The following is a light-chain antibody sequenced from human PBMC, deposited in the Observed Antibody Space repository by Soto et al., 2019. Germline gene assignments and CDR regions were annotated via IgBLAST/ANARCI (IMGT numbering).Light chain of an antibody. CDR2: EVS. V-gene: IGLV2-14*01. CDR3: SSYTSSSSYV. Sequence: QSALTQPASVSGSPGQSIIISCTGTSSDVGGYNYVSWYQQHPGKAPKLMIYEVSNRPSGVSNRFSGSKSGNTASLTISGLQAEDEADYYCSSYTSSSSYVFGNGNKLTVL. J-gene: IGLJ1*01. CDR1: SSDVGGYNY.